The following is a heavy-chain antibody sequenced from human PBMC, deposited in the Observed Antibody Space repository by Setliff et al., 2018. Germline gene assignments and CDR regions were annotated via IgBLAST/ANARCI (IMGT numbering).Heavy chain of an antibody. CDR1: GYTFTNYW. D-gene: IGHD3-22*01. Sequence: PGESLKISCQGSGYTFTNYWIGWVRQMPGKGLEWMGILKPGDSGIRYSPSFQGQVTLSADTSIATAYLHWISLKASDTAMYYCVRHPYYDSSGYYSYFDYWGQGALVTVSS. CDR3: VRHPYYDSSGYYSYFDY. CDR2: LKPGDSGI. J-gene: IGHJ4*02. V-gene: IGHV5-51*01.